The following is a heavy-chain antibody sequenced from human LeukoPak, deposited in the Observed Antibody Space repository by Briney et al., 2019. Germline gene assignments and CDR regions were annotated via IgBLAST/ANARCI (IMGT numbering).Heavy chain of an antibody. J-gene: IGHJ4*02. V-gene: IGHV3-23*01. CDR3: AKESDCSGGSCLIYGRITMIVVVTNPFDY. CDR1: GFTFSTYG. Sequence: GGSLRLSCAASGFTFSTYGVYWVRQAPGKGLEWVSSNSGGSSYYADSVKGRFTISRDNSKNTLYLQMNSLRAEDTAVYYCAKESDCSGGSCLIYGRITMIVVVTNPFDYWGQGTLVTVSS. CDR2: NSGGSS. D-gene: IGHD3-22*01.